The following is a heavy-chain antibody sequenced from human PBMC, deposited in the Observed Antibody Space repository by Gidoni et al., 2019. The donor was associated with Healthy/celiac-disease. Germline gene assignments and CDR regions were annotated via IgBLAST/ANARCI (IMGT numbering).Heavy chain of an antibody. V-gene: IGHV4-61*02. J-gene: IGHJ4*02. CDR2: IYTSGSP. D-gene: IGHD3-3*01. CDR1: GGSISSGSYY. CDR3: ASNPFWSGYSPLDY. Sequence: QVQLQESGPGMVKPSQTLSLTCTVSGGSISSGSYYWSWIRQPAGKGLEWIGRIYTSGSPNYNPSLKSRVTMSVDTSKNQFSLKLSSVTAADTAVYYCASNPFWSGYSPLDYWGQGTLVTVSS.